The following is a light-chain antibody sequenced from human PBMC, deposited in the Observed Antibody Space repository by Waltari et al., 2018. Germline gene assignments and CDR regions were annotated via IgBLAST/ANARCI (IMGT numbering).Light chain of an antibody. V-gene: IGKV3-15*01. Sequence: EIVMTQSPATLSVSPGERAHRSCRASQSVSSNLAWYQQKPGQAPRLLIYGASTRATGIPARCSGSGSGTEFTITISSMQSEDFAVSYCQQYNNWPVTFGQGTKLEIK. J-gene: IGKJ2*01. CDR1: QSVSSN. CDR2: GAS. CDR3: QQYNNWPVT.